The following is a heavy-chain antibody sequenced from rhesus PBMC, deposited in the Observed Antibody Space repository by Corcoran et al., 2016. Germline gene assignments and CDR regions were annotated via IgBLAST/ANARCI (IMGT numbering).Heavy chain of an antibody. Sequence: QVQLQESGPGLVKPSETLSLTCAVSGGSVSSSNWWSWIRQPPGKGLEWIGYISGSSGSTYYNPSLKSRVTISPDTSKNQFSLKLSSVTAADTAVYYCARDQIAGTTSFDYWGQGVLVTVSS. J-gene: IGHJ4*01. CDR2: ISGSSGST. CDR3: ARDQIAGTTSFDY. V-gene: IGHV4-65*01. D-gene: IGHD1-20*01. CDR1: GGSVSSSNW.